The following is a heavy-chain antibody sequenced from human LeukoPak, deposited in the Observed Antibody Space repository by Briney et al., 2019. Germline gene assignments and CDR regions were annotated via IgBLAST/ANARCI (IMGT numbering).Heavy chain of an antibody. Sequence: PGGSLRLSCVASGFTFSSYSMNWVRQAPGKGPEWVSCISSSNNDIYYADSVKGRFTISRDNAKNSLYLQMNSLRDEDTAVYYCARSRNYFDYWGQGTLVTVSS. CDR1: GFTFSSYS. J-gene: IGHJ4*02. V-gene: IGHV3-48*02. CDR2: ISSSNNDI. CDR3: ARSRNYFDY. D-gene: IGHD1-1*01.